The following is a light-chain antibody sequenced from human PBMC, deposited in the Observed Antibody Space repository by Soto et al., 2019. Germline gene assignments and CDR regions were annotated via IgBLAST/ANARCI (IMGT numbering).Light chain of an antibody. Sequence: QSPLTQPASVSGAPGQSITSPCTGTSSAVGSSNLVSCYQQHPGKAPKRMIYEGSKRPSGFSNRFSGTKSCNTASLTICGIEGEDEADYYFCSCGGSSTWVFGSGTKLTV. V-gene: IGLV2-23*01. CDR2: EGS. CDR1: SSAVGSSNL. CDR3: CSCGGSSTWV. J-gene: IGLJ3*02.